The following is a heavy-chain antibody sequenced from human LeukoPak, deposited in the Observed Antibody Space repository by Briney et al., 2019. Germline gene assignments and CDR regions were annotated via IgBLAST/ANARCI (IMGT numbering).Heavy chain of an antibody. J-gene: IGHJ4*02. D-gene: IGHD3-22*01. CDR1: GFTFSSYA. CDR3: ARSYHPRRPDSSGYYLEHFDY. CDR2: ISYDGSNK. Sequence: GGSLRLSCAASGFTFSSYAMHWVRQAPGRGREGVAVISYDGSNKYYADSVKGRFTISRDNSKNTLYLQMNSLRAEDTAVYYCARSYHPRRPDSSGYYLEHFDYWGQGTLVTVSS. V-gene: IGHV3-30*04.